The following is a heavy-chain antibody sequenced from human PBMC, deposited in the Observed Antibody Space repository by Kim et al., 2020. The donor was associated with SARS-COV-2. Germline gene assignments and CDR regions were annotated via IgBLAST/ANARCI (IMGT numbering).Heavy chain of an antibody. D-gene: IGHD5-12*01. CDR3: ARDNHYSGYELLPDY. J-gene: IGHJ4*02. V-gene: IGHV3-30*01. Sequence: DSVKGRFTISRDNSKNTLYLQMNSLRAEDTAVYYCARDNHYSGYELLPDYWGQGTLVTFSS.